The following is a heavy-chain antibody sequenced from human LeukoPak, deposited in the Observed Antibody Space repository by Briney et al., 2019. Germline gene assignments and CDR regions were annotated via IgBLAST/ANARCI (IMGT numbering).Heavy chain of an antibody. CDR1: GGSFSGYY. CDR2: INHSGST. Sequence: SETLSLTCAVHGGSFSGYYWSWIRQPPGKGLEWIGEINHSGSTNYNPSLKSRVTISVDTSKNQFSLKLSSVTAADTAVYYCARSAHSGAAAGVYWGQGTLVTVSS. D-gene: IGHD6-13*01. CDR3: ARSAHSGAAAGVY. V-gene: IGHV4-34*01. J-gene: IGHJ4*02.